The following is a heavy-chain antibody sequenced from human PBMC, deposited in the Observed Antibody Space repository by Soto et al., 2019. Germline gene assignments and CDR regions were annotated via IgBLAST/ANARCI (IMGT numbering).Heavy chain of an antibody. CDR3: ARGSSGWLDAFDI. Sequence: SETLSLTCTVSGGSISSSSYCWGWIRQPPGKGLEWIGSIYYSGSTYYNPSLKSRVTISVDTSKNQFSLKLSSVTAADTAVYYCARGSSGWLDAFDIWVQGTMVTVSS. D-gene: IGHD6-19*01. CDR2: IYYSGST. CDR1: GGSISSSSYC. J-gene: IGHJ3*02. V-gene: IGHV4-39*01.